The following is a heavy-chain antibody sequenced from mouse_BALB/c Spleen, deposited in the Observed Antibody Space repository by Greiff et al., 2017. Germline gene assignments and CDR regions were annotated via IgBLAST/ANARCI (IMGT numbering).Heavy chain of an antibody. CDR2: INPSTGYT. V-gene: IGHV1-7*01. CDR1: GYTFTSYW. CDR3: ARYYGSFAY. D-gene: IGHD1-2*01. Sequence: VQLKESGAELAKPGASVKMSCKASGYTFTSYWMHWVKQRPGQGLEWIGYINPSTGYTEYNQKFKDKATLTADKSSSTAYMQLSSLTSEDSAVYYCARYYGSFAYWGQGTLVTVSA. J-gene: IGHJ3*01.